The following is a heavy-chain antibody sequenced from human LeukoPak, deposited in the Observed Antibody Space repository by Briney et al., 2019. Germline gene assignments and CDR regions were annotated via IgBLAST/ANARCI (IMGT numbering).Heavy chain of an antibody. CDR2: IYYSGST. J-gene: IGHJ6*03. CDR1: GGSISSYY. CDR3: ARLRSGSGYYYYMDV. V-gene: IGHV4-59*08. Sequence: SETLSLTCTVSGGSISSYYWSWIRQPPGKGLEWSGYIYYSGSTNYNPSLKSRVTISVDTSKNHFSLKLSSVTAADTAVYYCARLRSGSGYYYYMDVWGKGTTVTVSS. D-gene: IGHD1-14*01.